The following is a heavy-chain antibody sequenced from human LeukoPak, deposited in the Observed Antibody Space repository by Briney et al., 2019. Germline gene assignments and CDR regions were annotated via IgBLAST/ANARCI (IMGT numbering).Heavy chain of an antibody. CDR1: GYTFTGYY. D-gene: IGHD3-22*01. J-gene: IGHJ4*02. CDR2: INPNSGGT. V-gene: IGHV1-2*02. Sequence: ASVKVSCKASGYTFTGYYMHWVRQAPGQRLEWMGWINPNSGGTNYARKFQGRVTMTRDTSISTAYMELSRLRSDDTAVYYCARDHGPHYYDSSGNTYYFDYWGQGTLVTVSS. CDR3: ARDHGPHYYDSSGNTYYFDY.